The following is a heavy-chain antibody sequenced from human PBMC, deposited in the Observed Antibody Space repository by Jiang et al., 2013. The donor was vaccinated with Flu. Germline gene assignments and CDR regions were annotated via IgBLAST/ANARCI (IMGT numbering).Heavy chain of an antibody. J-gene: IGHJ5*02. CDR3: AREGYSYGYDPVWFDP. CDR1: GDSVSGNSAA. D-gene: IGHD5-18*01. Sequence: QTLSLTCAISGDSVSGNSAAWSWIRQSPSRGLEWLGRTYYRSKWYNDYAVSVKSRITINPDTSKNQFSLQLNSVTPEDTAVYYCAREGYSYGYDPVWFDPWGQGTLVTVSS. CDR2: TYYRSKWYN. V-gene: IGHV6-1*01.